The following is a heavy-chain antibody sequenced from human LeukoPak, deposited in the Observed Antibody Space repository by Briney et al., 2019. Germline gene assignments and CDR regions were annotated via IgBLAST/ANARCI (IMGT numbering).Heavy chain of an antibody. CDR1: GFIFSNYA. CDR3: ARTKYGGNDDAFDV. V-gene: IGHV3-30-3*01. J-gene: IGHJ3*01. Sequence: GGSLRLSCAASGFIFSNYAMPWVRQAPGKGLEWVAVITYDGGSTYYADSVKGRFSISRDNSKNTLYMQMNSLRPEDTAVYYCARTKYGGNDDAFDVWGQGTLVTVSS. D-gene: IGHD4-23*01. CDR2: ITYDGGST.